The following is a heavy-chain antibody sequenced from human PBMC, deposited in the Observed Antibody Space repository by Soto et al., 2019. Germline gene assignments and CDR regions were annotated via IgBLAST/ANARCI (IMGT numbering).Heavy chain of an antibody. CDR1: GYTFTSYG. D-gene: IGHD3-10*01. V-gene: IGHV1-18*04. Sequence: AASVKVSCKASGYTFTSYGISWVRQAPGQGLEWMGWISAYNGNTNYAQKLQGRVTMTTDTSTSTAYMELRSLRSDDTAVYYCARERVEVTMVRGVITNYYYGMDVWGQGTTVTVSS. CDR2: ISAYNGNT. J-gene: IGHJ6*02. CDR3: ARERVEVTMVRGVITNYYYGMDV.